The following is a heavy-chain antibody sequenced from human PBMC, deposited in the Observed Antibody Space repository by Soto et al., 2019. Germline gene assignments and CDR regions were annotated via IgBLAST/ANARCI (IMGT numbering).Heavy chain of an antibody. CDR3: ARGGVSTRTFDY. Sequence: GASLKISCXGSGYNFAGYWIAWVRQMPGKGLELVGIIYPSDSDTRYRPSFQGQVTISADKSISSAYLQWSSLRASDTAMYYRARGGVSTRTFDYWGQGTPVTVSS. CDR2: IYPSDSDT. V-gene: IGHV5-51*01. CDR1: GYNFAGYW. J-gene: IGHJ4*02. D-gene: IGHD3-3*01.